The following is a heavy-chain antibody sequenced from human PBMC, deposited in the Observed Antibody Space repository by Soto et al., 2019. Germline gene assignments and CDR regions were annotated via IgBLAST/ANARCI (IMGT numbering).Heavy chain of an antibody. CDR2: INPILSMS. CDR3: ANGYGSGYRAFNY. CDR1: GDTFAFYS. V-gene: IGHV1-69*02. D-gene: IGHD3-10*01. Sequence: QVQLVQSGAEVKRPGSSVEVSCKASGDTFAFYSINWVRQAPGLGLEWLGRINPILSMSNYAQRFQGRVMMTADKTTSTAYMVLNSLRSEDTAMYYCANGYGSGYRAFNYWGQGARATVSS. J-gene: IGHJ4*02.